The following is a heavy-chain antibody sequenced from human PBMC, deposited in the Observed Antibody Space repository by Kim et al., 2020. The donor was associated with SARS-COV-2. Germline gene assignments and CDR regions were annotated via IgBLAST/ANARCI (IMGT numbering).Heavy chain of an antibody. V-gene: IGHV4-39*01. CDR1: GVSISSSSYY. Sequence: SETLSLTCTVSGVSISSSSYYWGWNPQPPGKGLEWIGSIYYSGSTYYNPSLKSRVTISVDTSNNQFSLKLSSVTAADTAVYYCARQMGITMIVVVIATHFDHWGQGTLVTVSS. D-gene: IGHD3-22*01. J-gene: IGHJ4*02. CDR3: ARQMGITMIVVVIATHFDH. CDR2: IYYSGST.